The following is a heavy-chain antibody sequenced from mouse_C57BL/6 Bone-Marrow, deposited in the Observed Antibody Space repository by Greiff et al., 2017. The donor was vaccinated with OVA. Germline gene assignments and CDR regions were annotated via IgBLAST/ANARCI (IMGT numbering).Heavy chain of an antibody. Sequence: EVKLMESGGGLVKPGGSLKLSCAASGFTFSSYTMSWVRQTPEKRLEWVATISGGGGNTYYPDSVKGRFTISRDNAKNTLYLQMSSLRSEDTALYYCARHDPGYYNYWGQGTTLTVSS. D-gene: IGHD2-3*01. V-gene: IGHV5-9*01. CDR3: ARHDPGYYNY. J-gene: IGHJ2*01. CDR2: ISGGGGNT. CDR1: GFTFSSYT.